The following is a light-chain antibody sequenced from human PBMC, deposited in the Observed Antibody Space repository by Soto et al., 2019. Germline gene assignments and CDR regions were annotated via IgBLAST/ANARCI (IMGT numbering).Light chain of an antibody. CDR3: QQFAKSST. CDR2: DAT. CDR1: HNIERW. Sequence: IQMTQSPSTLSASVGDRVTITCRASHNIERWRAWYQQKRGRAPSLLIFDATTLHFGVPSRFSGGGSGTEFTLTINGLQPDDFATYYCQQFAKSSTFGQGTTVEIK. V-gene: IGKV1-5*01. J-gene: IGKJ1*01.